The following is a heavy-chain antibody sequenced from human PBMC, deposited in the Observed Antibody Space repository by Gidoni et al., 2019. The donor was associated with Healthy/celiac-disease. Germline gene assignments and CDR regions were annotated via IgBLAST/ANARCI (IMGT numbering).Heavy chain of an antibody. Sequence: QVQLVESGGGVVQPGRSLGLSCAATGFTFSSYAMHWVRQAPGKGLEWVAVISYDGSNKYYADSVKGRFTISRDNSKNTLYLQMNSLRAEDTAVYYCAREDYDSSGYYFDAFDIWGQGTMVTVSS. D-gene: IGHD3-22*01. CDR2: ISYDGSNK. J-gene: IGHJ3*02. V-gene: IGHV3-30*04. CDR3: AREDYDSSGYYFDAFDI. CDR1: GFTFSSYA.